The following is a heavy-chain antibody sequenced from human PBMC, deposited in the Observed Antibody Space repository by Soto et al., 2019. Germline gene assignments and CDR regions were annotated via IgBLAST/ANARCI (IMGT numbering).Heavy chain of an antibody. D-gene: IGHD5-12*01. CDR1: GFNFNFYW. CDR3: VRDSPTNLEDADTVASWFDP. Sequence: EVLLVESGGGQVQPGGSLRLSCAASGFNFNFYWMHWVRQAPGKGLVWDSRINGNGSTADYADSVKGRFTISRDNAKNTLFLQMDSLRVEDTAVYYCVRDSPTNLEDADTVASWFDPWGQGTLVTVSS. J-gene: IGHJ5*02. CDR2: INGNGSTA. V-gene: IGHV3-74*01.